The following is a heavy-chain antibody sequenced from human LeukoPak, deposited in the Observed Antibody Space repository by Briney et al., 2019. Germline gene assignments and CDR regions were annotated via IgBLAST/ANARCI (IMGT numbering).Heavy chain of an antibody. CDR2: ISYDGSNK. CDR3: ARAIADYGDYDY. J-gene: IGHJ4*02. D-gene: IGHD4-17*01. V-gene: IGHV3-30-3*01. Sequence: GGSLRLSCAASGFTFSSYAMHWVRQAPGKGLEWVAVISYDGSNKYYADSVKGRSTISRDNSKNTLYLQMNSLRAEDTAVYYCARAIADYGDYDYWGQGTLVTVSS. CDR1: GFTFSSYA.